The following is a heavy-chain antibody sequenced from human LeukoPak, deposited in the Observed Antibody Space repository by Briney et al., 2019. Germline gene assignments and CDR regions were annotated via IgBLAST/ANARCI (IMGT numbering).Heavy chain of an antibody. CDR1: GFTFDDYG. CDR3: ARNGYSSSWFHYYYYYMDV. V-gene: IGHV3-20*04. J-gene: IGHJ6*03. Sequence: PGGSPRLSCAASGFTFDDYGMSWVRQAPGKGLEWVSGINWNGGSTGYADSVKGRFTISRDNAKNSLYLQMNSLRAEDTALYYCARNGYSSSWFHYYYYYMDVWGKGTTVTVSS. CDR2: INWNGGST. D-gene: IGHD6-13*01.